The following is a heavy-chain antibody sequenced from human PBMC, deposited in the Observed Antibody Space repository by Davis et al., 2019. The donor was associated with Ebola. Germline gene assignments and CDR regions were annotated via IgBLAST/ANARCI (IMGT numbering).Heavy chain of an antibody. Sequence: AASVKVSCKASGGTFSSYAISWVRQAPGQGLEWMGRIIPILGIANYAQKFQGRVTITADESTSTAYMELSSLRSEDTAVYYCARRSSWANYYYYGMDVWGQGTTVTVSS. CDR2: IIPILGIA. V-gene: IGHV1-69*04. CDR1: GGTFSSYA. J-gene: IGHJ6*02. CDR3: ARRSSWANYYYYGMDV. D-gene: IGHD6-13*01.